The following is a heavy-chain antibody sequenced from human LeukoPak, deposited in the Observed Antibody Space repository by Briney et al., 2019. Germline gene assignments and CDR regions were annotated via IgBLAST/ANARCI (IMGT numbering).Heavy chain of an antibody. CDR2: INHSGST. V-gene: IGHV4-34*01. Sequence: PSETLSLTCAVYGGSFSGYYWSWIRQPPGKGLEWIGEINHSGSTNYNPSLKSRVTISVDTSKNQFSLKLSSVTAADTAVYYCARPGAPGYSSSWSRGNWFDPWGQGTLVTVSS. J-gene: IGHJ5*02. CDR1: GGSFSGYY. D-gene: IGHD6-13*01. CDR3: ARPGAPGYSSSWSRGNWFDP.